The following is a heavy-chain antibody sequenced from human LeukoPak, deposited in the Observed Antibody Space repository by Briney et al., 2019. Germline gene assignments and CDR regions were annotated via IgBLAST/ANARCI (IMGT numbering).Heavy chain of an antibody. CDR3: AGVAEATTVVSPDYFHY. CDR1: GYTFTDYY. V-gene: IGHV1-2*02. J-gene: IGHJ4*02. CDR2: INPNSGGT. D-gene: IGHD4-23*01. Sequence: ASVKVSCKASGYTFTDYYMHWVRQAPGQGLEWMGWINPNSGGTSYAQKFQGRVTMTRDTSITTAYMNLSRLRSDDTAVYYCAGVAEATTVVSPDYFHYWGQGTLVTVSS.